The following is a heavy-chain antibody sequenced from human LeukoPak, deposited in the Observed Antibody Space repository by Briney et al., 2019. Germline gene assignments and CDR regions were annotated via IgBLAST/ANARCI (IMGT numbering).Heavy chain of an antibody. D-gene: IGHD2-8*01. J-gene: IGHJ6*02. CDR1: GDSISSSY. V-gene: IGHV4-59*01. CDR2: IYYSGTT. Sequence: SSETLSLTCTVSGDSISSSYWTWIRQPPGKGLEWIGYIYYSGTTDYNPSLRSRVTISVDTPKNQFSLKLTSVTAADTAVYYCASGRGYCTNGVCYTNYGMDVWGQGTTVTVSS. CDR3: ASGRGYCTNGVCYTNYGMDV.